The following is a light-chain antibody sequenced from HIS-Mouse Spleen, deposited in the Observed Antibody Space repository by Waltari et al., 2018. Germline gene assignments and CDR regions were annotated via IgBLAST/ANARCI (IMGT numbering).Light chain of an antibody. J-gene: IGLJ2*01. V-gene: IGLV2-8*01. CDR1: SSYAGGSNY. CDR2: EVS. CDR3: SSYAGSNIVV. Sequence: QSALTQPPSASGSPGQSVTISCTGTSSYAGGSNYVSWYQQHPGKAPKLMIYEVSKRPSGVPDRFSGSKSGNTASLTVSGLQAEDEADYYCSSYAGSNIVVFGGGTKLTVL.